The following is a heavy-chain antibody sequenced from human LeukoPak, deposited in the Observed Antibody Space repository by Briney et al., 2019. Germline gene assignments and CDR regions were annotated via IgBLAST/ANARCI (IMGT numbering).Heavy chain of an antibody. D-gene: IGHD1-26*01. Sequence: GSLRLSCAASGFTFSSYAMSWVRQAPGKGLEWVSAISGSGGSTYYADSVKGRFTISRDNSKNTLYLQMNSLRAEDTAVYYCARPSIVGATRDGAFDIWGQGTMVTVSS. CDR3: ARPSIVGATRDGAFDI. J-gene: IGHJ3*02. CDR1: GFTFSSYA. CDR2: ISGSGGST. V-gene: IGHV3-23*01.